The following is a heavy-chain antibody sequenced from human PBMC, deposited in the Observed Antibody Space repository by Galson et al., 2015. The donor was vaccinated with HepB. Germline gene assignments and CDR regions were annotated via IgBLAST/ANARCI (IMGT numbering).Heavy chain of an antibody. CDR2: ISSSSTYI. J-gene: IGHJ6*02. D-gene: IGHD3-3*01. CDR1: GFTFSTSG. CDR3: ASTKKYDFWSGYLPYYYYTMDV. V-gene: IGHV3-21*01. Sequence: SLRLSCAASGFTFSTSGMNWVRQAPGKGLEWVSSISSSSTYIYYADSVKGRFTISRDNAKNSLYLHMNSLRAEDTALYYCASTKKYDFWSGYLPYYYYTMDVWGQGTTVTVSS.